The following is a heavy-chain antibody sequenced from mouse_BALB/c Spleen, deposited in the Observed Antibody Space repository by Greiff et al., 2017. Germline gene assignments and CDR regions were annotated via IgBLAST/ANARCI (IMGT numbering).Heavy chain of an antibody. CDR2: IRSKANNHAS. Sequence: VQVQQSGAGLVQPGGSVKLSCAASGFTFSDDWMDWVRQSPEKGLEWVAEIRSKANNHASYYAESVKGRFTISRDDSKSSVYLQMNILRAEDTGIYYDTRAYRYDSYYYAMDYWGQGTSVTVSA. CDR3: TRAYRYDSYYYAMDY. D-gene: IGHD2-14*01. CDR1: GFTFSDDW. V-gene: IGHV6-6*01. J-gene: IGHJ4*01.